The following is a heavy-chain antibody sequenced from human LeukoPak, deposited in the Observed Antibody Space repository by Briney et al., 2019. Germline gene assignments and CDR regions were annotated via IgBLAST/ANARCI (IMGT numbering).Heavy chain of an antibody. CDR1: GYTFTGYY. CDR2: INPNSGGT. V-gene: IGHV1-2*02. CDR3: ARDASIESAAIGY. J-gene: IGHJ4*02. Sequence: GASVKVSCKTSGYTFTGYYMHWVRQAPGQGLEWMGWINPNSGGTNYAQKFQGRVTMTRDTSISTAYMELSRLRSDDTAVYYCARDASIESAAIGYWGQGTLVTVSS. D-gene: IGHD6-13*01.